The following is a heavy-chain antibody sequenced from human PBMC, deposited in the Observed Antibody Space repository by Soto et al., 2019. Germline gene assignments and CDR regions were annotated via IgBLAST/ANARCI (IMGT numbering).Heavy chain of an antibody. D-gene: IGHD2-15*01. V-gene: IGHV1-8*01. J-gene: IGHJ6*03. CDR3: ARGQRGRSGGTLITYYYYYMDV. CDR2: MNPNSGNT. Sequence: ASVKVSCKASGYTFTSYDINWVRQATGQGLEWMGWMNPNSGNTGYAQKFQGRVTMTRNTSISTAYMELSSLRSEDTAVYYCARGQRGRSGGTLITYYYYYMDVWGKGTTVTVSS. CDR1: GYTFTSYD.